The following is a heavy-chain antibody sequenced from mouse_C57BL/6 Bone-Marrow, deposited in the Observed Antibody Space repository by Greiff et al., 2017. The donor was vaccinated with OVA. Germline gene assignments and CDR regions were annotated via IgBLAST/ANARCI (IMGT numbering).Heavy chain of an antibody. CDR3: ARQTGTGAMDY. D-gene: IGHD4-1*01. Sequence: EVLLVESGGGLVQPGGSLKLSCAASGFTFSDYYMYWVRQTPEQRLEWIAYISNGGGSTYYPDTVKGRFTISRDNAKNTLYLQMRRLKSEDTAMYYCARQTGTGAMDYWGQGTSVTVSS. CDR1: GFTFSDYY. CDR2: ISNGGGST. V-gene: IGHV5-12*01. J-gene: IGHJ4*01.